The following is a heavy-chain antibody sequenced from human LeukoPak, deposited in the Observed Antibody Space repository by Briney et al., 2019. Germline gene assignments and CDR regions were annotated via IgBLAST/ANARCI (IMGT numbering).Heavy chain of an antibody. J-gene: IGHJ4*02. CDR2: IIPIFGTA. V-gene: IGHV1-69*06. Sequence: RASVKVSCKASGGTFSSYAISWVRQAPGQGLEWMGGIIPIFGTANYAQKFQGRVTITADKSTSTAYMELSSLRSEDTAVYYCARGGCSGGSCYSGYYFDYWGQGTLVTVSS. D-gene: IGHD2-15*01. CDR1: GGTFSSYA. CDR3: ARGGCSGGSCYSGYYFDY.